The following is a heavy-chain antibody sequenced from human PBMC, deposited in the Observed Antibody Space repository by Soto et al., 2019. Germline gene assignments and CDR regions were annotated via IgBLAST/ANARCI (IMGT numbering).Heavy chain of an antibody. Sequence: EVQLVESGGGLVQRGGSLRLSCAASGLTFSSYSMNWVRQAPGKGLEWVSYISSSSSTIYYADSVKGRFTISRDNAKNSLYLQMNSLRAEDTAVHYCAFGEESRYYYYGMDVWGQGTTVTVSS. CDR1: GLTFSSYS. V-gene: IGHV3-48*01. CDR3: AFGEESRYYYYGMDV. J-gene: IGHJ6*02. CDR2: ISSSSSTI. D-gene: IGHD3-10*01.